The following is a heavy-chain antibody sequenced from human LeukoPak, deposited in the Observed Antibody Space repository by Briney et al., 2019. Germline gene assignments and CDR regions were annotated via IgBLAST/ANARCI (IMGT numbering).Heavy chain of an antibody. V-gene: IGHV1-2*02. CDR3: ARDRVYCSGTSCYVTPVDN. CDR2: INPNSGDS. CDR1: GYTFTGYY. J-gene: IGHJ4*02. Sequence: GASVKVSCEASGYTFTGYYIHWVRQAPGQGLEWMGWINPNSGDSNHTQKFQGRVTMTRDTSISTAYMELSNLRSDDTAVYYCARDRVYCSGTSCYVTPVDNWGQGTLVTVSS. D-gene: IGHD2-2*01.